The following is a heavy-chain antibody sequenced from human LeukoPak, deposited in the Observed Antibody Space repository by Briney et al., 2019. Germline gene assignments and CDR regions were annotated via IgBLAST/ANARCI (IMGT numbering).Heavy chain of an antibody. CDR3: AKDSVVVPAAKVPLDY. D-gene: IGHD2-2*01. CDR2: ISGSGGTT. V-gene: IGHV3-23*01. CDR1: GFTFSIYA. J-gene: IGHJ4*02. Sequence: GGSLRLSCAASGFTFSIYAMSWVRQAPGKGLEWVSAISGSGGTTYYADSVKGRFTISRDNSKNTLYLQMNSLRAEDTAVYYCAKDSVVVPAAKVPLDYWGQGTLVTVSS.